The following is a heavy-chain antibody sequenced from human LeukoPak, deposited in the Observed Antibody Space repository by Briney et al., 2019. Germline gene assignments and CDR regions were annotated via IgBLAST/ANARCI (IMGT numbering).Heavy chain of an antibody. CDR3: ARIQRTDAFDI. D-gene: IGHD5-18*01. V-gene: IGHV4-59*12. Sequence: KPSETLSLTCTVSGGSISNYYWSWIRQPPGKGLEWIGYIYYSGTPNYNPSLKSRVTISVDTSKNQFSLKLSSVTAADTAVYYCARIQRTDAFDIWGQGTMVTVSS. CDR1: GGSISNYY. J-gene: IGHJ3*02. CDR2: IYYSGTP.